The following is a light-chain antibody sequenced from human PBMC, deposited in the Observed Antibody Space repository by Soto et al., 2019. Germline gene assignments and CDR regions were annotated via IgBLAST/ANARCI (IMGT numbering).Light chain of an antibody. CDR1: QSISNY. Sequence: DIQMTQSPSSLSASVGDRVTITCRASQSISNYLNWYQHKPGKAPKLLIYAASSLQSAVPSRFSGSGSGTDFTLTISSLQPEDFATYYCHQSYRTPWTFGLGTKVEIK. CDR2: AAS. J-gene: IGKJ1*01. CDR3: HQSYRTPWT. V-gene: IGKV1-39*01.